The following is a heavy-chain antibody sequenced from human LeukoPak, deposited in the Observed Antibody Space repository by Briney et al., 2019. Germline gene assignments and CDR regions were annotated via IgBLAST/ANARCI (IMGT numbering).Heavy chain of an antibody. J-gene: IGHJ4*02. CDR2: ISGSGGST. CDR3: AKDRTGYCSSTSCLDFDY. CDR1: GLTFSSYG. D-gene: IGHD2-2*01. Sequence: GESLRLSCAASGLTFSSYGMSWVRQAPGKGLEWVSAISGSGGSTYYADSVKGRFTISRDNSKNTLYLQMNSLRAEDTAVYYCAKDRTGYCSSTSCLDFDYWGQGTLVTVSS. V-gene: IGHV3-23*01.